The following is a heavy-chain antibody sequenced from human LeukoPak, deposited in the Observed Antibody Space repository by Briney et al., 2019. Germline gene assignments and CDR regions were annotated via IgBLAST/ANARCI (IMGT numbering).Heavy chain of an antibody. CDR3: ARDVAAAGQFDY. CDR1: SXA. CDR2: IIPIFGTA. D-gene: IGHD6-13*01. Sequence: SXAIXXXRQAPGQGLEXMGRIIPIFGTANYAQKFQGRVTITTDESTSTAYMELSSLRSEDTAVYYCARDVAAAGQFDYWGQGTLVTVSS. V-gene: IGHV1-69*05. J-gene: IGHJ4*02.